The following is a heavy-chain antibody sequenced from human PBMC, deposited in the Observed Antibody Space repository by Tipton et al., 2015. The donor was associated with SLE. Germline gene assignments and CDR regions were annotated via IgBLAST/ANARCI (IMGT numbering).Heavy chain of an antibody. Sequence: TLSLTCTVSGGSISSGSYYWSWIRQPAGKGLEWIGRIYTSGSTNYNPSLKSRVTISVDTSKNQFSMKLSSVTAADTAVYYCARENSLLGDPDAFDIWGQGTMVTVSS. D-gene: IGHD3-16*01. CDR2: IYTSGST. CDR3: ARENSLLGDPDAFDI. CDR1: GGSISSGSYY. J-gene: IGHJ3*02. V-gene: IGHV4-61*02.